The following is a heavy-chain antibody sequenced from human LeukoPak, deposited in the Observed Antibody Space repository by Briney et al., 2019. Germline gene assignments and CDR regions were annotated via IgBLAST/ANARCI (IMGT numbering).Heavy chain of an antibody. D-gene: IGHD3-10*01. J-gene: IGHJ4*02. CDR2: IKGDGSSI. V-gene: IGHV3-7*01. Sequence: GGSLRLSCAASGFTFSNYWMTWVRQAPGKGLEWVANIKGDGSSIYYVDSVKGRFTISRDNAKNSLYLQMNSLRAEDTAVYYCAREGFGEMNYWGQGTLVTVSS. CDR1: GFTFSNYW. CDR3: AREGFGEMNY.